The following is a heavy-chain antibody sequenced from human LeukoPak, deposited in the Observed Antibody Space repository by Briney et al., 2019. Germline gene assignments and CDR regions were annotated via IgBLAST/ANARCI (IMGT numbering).Heavy chain of an antibody. V-gene: IGHV3-66*01. CDR2: IYSGGST. CDR1: GFTVSSNY. D-gene: IGHD6-13*01. CDR3: ARYNLEAAAGRGFFDY. Sequence: GGSLRLSCAASGFTVSSNYMSWVRQAPGKGLEWVSVIYSGGSTYYADSVKGRFTISRDNSKNTLYLQMNSLRAEDTAVYYCARYNLEAAAGRGFFDYWGQGTLVTVSS. J-gene: IGHJ4*02.